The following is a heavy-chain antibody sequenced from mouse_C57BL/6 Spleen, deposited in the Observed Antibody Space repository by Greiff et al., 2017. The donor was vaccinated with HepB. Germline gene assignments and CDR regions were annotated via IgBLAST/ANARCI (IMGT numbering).Heavy chain of an antibody. CDR3: ARTYYGSSYRYWYFDV. CDR1: GYTFTSYG. CDR2: IYPRSGNT. V-gene: IGHV1-81*01. Sequence: VMLVESGAELARPGASVKLSCKASGYTFTSYGISWVKQRTGQGLEWIGEIYPRSGNTYYNEKFKGKATLTADKSSSTAYMELRSLTSEDSAVYFCARTYYGSSYRYWYFDVWGTGTTVTVSS. J-gene: IGHJ1*03. D-gene: IGHD1-1*01.